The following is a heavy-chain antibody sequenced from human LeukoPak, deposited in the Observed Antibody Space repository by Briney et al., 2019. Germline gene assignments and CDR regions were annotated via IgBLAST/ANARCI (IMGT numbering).Heavy chain of an antibody. J-gene: IGHJ6*02. Sequence: GWSLRLSCAVSGFTSQNYAIHWVRQGPGKGLEWVSGPDLNSGRIDYADSVKGRFTLSRDNAKNSLYLQMNSLRAEDTALYYCTKDLTPGGADVWGQGTTVTVSS. CDR2: PDLNSGRI. V-gene: IGHV3-9*02. CDR3: TKDLTPGGADV. CDR1: GFTSQNYA. D-gene: IGHD2-15*01.